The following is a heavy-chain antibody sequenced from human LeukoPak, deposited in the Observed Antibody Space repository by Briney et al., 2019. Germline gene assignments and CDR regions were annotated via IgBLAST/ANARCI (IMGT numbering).Heavy chain of an antibody. CDR3: ARALIFGVVRSAGNWFDP. CDR2: ISPNSGGT. J-gene: IGHJ5*02. D-gene: IGHD3-3*01. Sequence: ASVKVSCKASGYTFTGYYMHWVRQAPGQGLEWMGWISPNSGGTNYAQKFQGRVTMTRDTSISTAYMELSRLRSDDTAVYYCARALIFGVVRSAGNWFDPWGQGTLVTVSS. CDR1: GYTFTGYY. V-gene: IGHV1-2*02.